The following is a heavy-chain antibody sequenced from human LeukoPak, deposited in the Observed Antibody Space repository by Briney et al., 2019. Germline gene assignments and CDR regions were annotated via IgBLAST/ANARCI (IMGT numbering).Heavy chain of an antibody. D-gene: IGHD7-27*01. J-gene: IGHJ4*02. CDR3: ARGPLGSYYVGY. CDR1: GYTFTSYG. Sequence: GASVKVSCKASGYTFTSYGISWVRQAPGQGLEWMGIINPSGGSTSYAQKFQGRVTMTRDTSTSTVYMELSSLRSEDTAVYYCARGPLGSYYVGYWGQGTLVTVSS. V-gene: IGHV1-46*01. CDR2: INPSGGST.